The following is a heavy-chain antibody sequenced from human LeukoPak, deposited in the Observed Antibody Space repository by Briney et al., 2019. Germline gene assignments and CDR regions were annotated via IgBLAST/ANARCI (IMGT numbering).Heavy chain of an antibody. V-gene: IGHV3-23*01. CDR1: GFIFSSSG. J-gene: IGHJ4*02. CDR3: AKVVVASTRGVFDY. Sequence: GRSLRLSSAPSGFIFSSSGMSWVRQAPGEGLEWGSGIKNRGGSTYYADSAKGRFTISRDNSKNTLYLQMNSLRAQTPAVFYFAKVVVASTRGVFDYWGQGTLVTVSS. D-gene: IGHD2-15*01. CDR2: IKNRGGST.